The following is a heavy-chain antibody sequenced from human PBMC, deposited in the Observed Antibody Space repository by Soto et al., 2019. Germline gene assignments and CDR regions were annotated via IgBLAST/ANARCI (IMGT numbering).Heavy chain of an antibody. Sequence: QVQLVQSGAEVKKPGSSVKVSCKASGGTFSSYTISWVRQAPGQGLEWMGRINPILGIANYAQKFQGRVTITADKSTSTAYMELSSLRSEDTAVYYCARDVAIRRTYWYFDLWGRGTLVTVSS. CDR1: GGTFSSYT. J-gene: IGHJ2*01. CDR2: INPILGIA. CDR3: ARDVAIRRTYWYFDL. V-gene: IGHV1-69*08. D-gene: IGHD2-21*01.